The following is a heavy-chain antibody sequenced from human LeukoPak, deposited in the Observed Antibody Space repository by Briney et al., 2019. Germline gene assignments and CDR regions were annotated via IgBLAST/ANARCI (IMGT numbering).Heavy chain of an antibody. CDR1: GGSITGYF. V-gene: IGHV4-30-2*01. CDR2: IYHSGST. J-gene: IGHJ4*02. CDR3: ARAPYYYDSSGYYWGGNFDY. D-gene: IGHD3-22*01. Sequence: SETLSLTCSVSGGSITGYFWTWIRQPPGKGLEWIGYIYHSGSTYYNPSLKSRVTISVDRSKNQFSLKLSSVTAADTAVYYCARAPYYYDSSGYYWGGNFDYWGQGTLVTVSS.